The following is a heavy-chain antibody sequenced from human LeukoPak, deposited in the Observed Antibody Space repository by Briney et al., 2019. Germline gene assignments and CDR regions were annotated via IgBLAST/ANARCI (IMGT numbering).Heavy chain of an antibody. CDR1: GFTLTSYA. Sequence: PGGSLRLSCAASGFTLTSYAAMHWVRQAPGEGLEWVAVIWFDGINKHYADSVKGRFTISRDNSKNTLYLQMNSLRAEDTAVYYCAKTSSSWYFDYWGQGTLVTVSS. J-gene: IGHJ4*02. D-gene: IGHD6-13*01. V-gene: IGHV3-30*02. CDR3: AKTSSSWYFDY. CDR2: IWFDGINK.